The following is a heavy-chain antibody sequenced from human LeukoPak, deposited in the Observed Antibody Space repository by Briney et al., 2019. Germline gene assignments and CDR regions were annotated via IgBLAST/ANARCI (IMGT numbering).Heavy chain of an antibody. D-gene: IGHD2-2*01. J-gene: IGHJ6*03. V-gene: IGHV3-48*04. CDR2: ISSSSSTI. Sequence: GGSLRLSCAASGFTFSSYSMNWVRQAPGKGLEWVSYISSSSSTIYYADSVKGRVTISRDNAKNSLYLQMNSLRAEDTAVYYCARDPGCSSTSCYGIYYYYMDVWGKGTTVTVSS. CDR3: ARDPGCSSTSCYGIYYYYMDV. CDR1: GFTFSSYS.